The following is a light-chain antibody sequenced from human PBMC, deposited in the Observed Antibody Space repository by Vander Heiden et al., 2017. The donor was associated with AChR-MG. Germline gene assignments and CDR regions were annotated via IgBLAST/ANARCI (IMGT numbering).Light chain of an antibody. V-gene: IGKV1-33*01. CDR3: QQYDNLLIT. CDR2: DAS. CDR1: QDISHY. J-gene: IGKJ5*01. Sequence: DIQMTQSPSSLSASVGDRVTITCQASQDISHYLTWYQQKPGKAPKLLIYDASNLERGVPSRFSGSGSGTDFTVTISSLQPEDIATYYCQQYDNLLITFGQGTRLEMK.